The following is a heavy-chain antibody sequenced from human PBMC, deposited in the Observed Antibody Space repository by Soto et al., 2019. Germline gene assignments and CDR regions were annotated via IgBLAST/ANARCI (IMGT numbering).Heavy chain of an antibody. CDR3: ARISARRNDFDV. Sequence: QVQLVQSGAEVKNPGASVKVSCQASNYLFGAFGISWVRQAPGQGLEWMGWITPYNGNTHYAEKFQDRVTMTADKSTTTAYMEVRRLTSDDTAVYFCARISARRNDFDVWGQGTVVTFSS. V-gene: IGHV1-18*01. J-gene: IGHJ3*01. CDR1: NYLFGAFG. CDR2: ITPYNGNT.